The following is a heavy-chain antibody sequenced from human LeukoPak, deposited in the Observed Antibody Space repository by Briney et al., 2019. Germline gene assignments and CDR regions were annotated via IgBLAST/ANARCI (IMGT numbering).Heavy chain of an antibody. V-gene: IGHV4-61*01. CDR1: GGSVSSGSYY. Sequence: SETLSLTCTVSGGSVSSGSYYWSWIRQPPGKGLEWIGYIYYSGSTNYNPSLKSRVTISVDTSKNQFSLKLSSVTAADTAVYYCARDLYYYGSGSYRAFDIWGQGTMVIVSS. CDR2: IYYSGST. CDR3: ARDLYYYGSGSYRAFDI. J-gene: IGHJ3*02. D-gene: IGHD3-10*01.